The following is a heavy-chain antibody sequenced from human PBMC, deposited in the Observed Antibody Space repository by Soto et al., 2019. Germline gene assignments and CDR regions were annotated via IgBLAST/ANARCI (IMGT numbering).Heavy chain of an antibody. Sequence: QVQLVESGGGVVQPGRSLRLSCAASGFNFSSYGMHWVRQAPGKGLEWVAVIWYDESNKYYADSVKGRFTISRDISKNTRYLHVNSLRADDTAVHDCARAGLLLDYWGQGTLVTVSS. CDR1: GFNFSSYG. CDR2: IWYDESNK. D-gene: IGHD1-26*01. V-gene: IGHV3-33*01. CDR3: ARAGLLLDY. J-gene: IGHJ4*02.